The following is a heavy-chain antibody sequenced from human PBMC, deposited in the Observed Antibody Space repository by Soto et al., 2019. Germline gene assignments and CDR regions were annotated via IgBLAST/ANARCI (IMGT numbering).Heavy chain of an antibody. J-gene: IGHJ4*02. CDR2: INHSGST. CDR1: GGSFSGYY. Sequence: SETLSLTCAVYGGSFSGYYWSWIRQPPGKGLEWIGEINHSGSTNYNPSLKSRVTISVDTSKNQFSLKLSSVTAADTAVYYCARVGKYQLLYYFDYWGQGTLVTVSS. CDR3: ARVGKYQLLYYFDY. D-gene: IGHD2-2*01. V-gene: IGHV4-34*01.